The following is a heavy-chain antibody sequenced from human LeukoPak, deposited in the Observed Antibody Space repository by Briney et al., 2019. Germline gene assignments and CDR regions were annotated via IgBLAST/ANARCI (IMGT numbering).Heavy chain of an antibody. CDR1: GYTFTSYY. CDR2: INPSGGST. CDR3: ARIGVNYYDSSGSYYFDY. J-gene: IGHJ4*02. V-gene: IGHV1-46*01. D-gene: IGHD3-22*01. Sequence: GASVKVSCKASGYTFTSYYMHWVRQAPGQGLEWMGIINPSGGSTSYAQKFQGRVTMTRDTSTSTVYMELSSLRSEDTAVYYCARIGVNYYDSSGSYYFDYWGQGTLVTVSS.